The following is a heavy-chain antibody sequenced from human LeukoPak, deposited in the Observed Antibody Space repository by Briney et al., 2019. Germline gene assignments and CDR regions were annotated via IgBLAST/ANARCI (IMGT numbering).Heavy chain of an antibody. CDR2: INHSGST. J-gene: IGHJ4*02. Sequence: SETLSLTCAVYGGSFSGYYWSWIRQPPGKGLEWIGEINHSGSTNHNPSLKSRVTISVDTSKNQFSLKLSSVTAADTAVYYCARGRRRQWLGDFDYWGQGTLVTVSS. CDR1: GGSFSGYY. D-gene: IGHD6-19*01. V-gene: IGHV4-34*01. CDR3: ARGRRRQWLGDFDY.